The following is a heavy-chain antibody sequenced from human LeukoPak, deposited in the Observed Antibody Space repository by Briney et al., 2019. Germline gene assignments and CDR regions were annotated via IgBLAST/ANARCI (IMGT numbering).Heavy chain of an antibody. J-gene: IGHJ6*02. CDR3: ARDGVWGSYRYSYYYYGMDV. D-gene: IGHD3-16*02. Sequence: ASVKVSCKASGYTFTSYGISWVRQAPGQGLEWMGWISAYNGNTNYAQKLQGRVTMTTDTSTSTAYMELRSLRSDDTAVYYCARDGVWGSYRYSYYYYGMDVWGQGTTVTVSS. CDR2: ISAYNGNT. V-gene: IGHV1-18*01. CDR1: GYTFTSYG.